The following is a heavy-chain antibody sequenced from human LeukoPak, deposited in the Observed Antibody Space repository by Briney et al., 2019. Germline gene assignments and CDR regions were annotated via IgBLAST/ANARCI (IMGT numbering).Heavy chain of an antibody. CDR3: AKKRMVRGVCYFDY. D-gene: IGHD3-10*01. CDR2: ITGSGGNR. Sequence: GGSLRLACAASGFTFSSHGMCWVRQAPGKGLEWVSGITGSGGNRYYADYVKGRFTISRDNSKNTLYLQMNSLRAEDTAVYYCAKKRMVRGVCYFDYWGQGTLVTVSS. CDR1: GFTFSSHG. V-gene: IGHV3-23*01. J-gene: IGHJ4*02.